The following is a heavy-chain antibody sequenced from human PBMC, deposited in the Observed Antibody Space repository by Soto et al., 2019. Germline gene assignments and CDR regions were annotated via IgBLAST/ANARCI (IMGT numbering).Heavy chain of an antibody. CDR1: GFTFSSYA. Sequence: PGGSLRLSCAASGFTFSSYAMSWVRQAPGKGLEWVSATSGSGGSTYYADSVKGRFTISRDNSKNTLYLQMNSLRAEDTAVYYCAKDLEYSGYAADAFDIWGQGTMVTVSS. V-gene: IGHV3-23*01. J-gene: IGHJ3*02. CDR3: AKDLEYSGYAADAFDI. D-gene: IGHD5-12*01. CDR2: TSGSGGST.